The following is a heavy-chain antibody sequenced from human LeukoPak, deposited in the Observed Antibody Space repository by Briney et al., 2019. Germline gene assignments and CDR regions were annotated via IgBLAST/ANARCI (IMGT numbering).Heavy chain of an antibody. CDR3: ARDWVGVLADYWGHNWFDP. Sequence: ASVKVSCKASGGTFSSYAISWARQAPGQGLEWMGRIIPIFGIANYAQKFQGRVTITADKSTSTAYMELSSLRSEDTAVYYCARDWVGVLADYWGHNWFDPWGQGTLVTVSS. CDR2: IIPIFGIA. CDR1: GGTFSSYA. J-gene: IGHJ5*02. D-gene: IGHD7-27*01. V-gene: IGHV1-69*04.